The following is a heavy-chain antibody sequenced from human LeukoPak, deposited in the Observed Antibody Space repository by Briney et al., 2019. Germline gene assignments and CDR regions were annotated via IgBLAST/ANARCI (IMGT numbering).Heavy chain of an antibody. CDR1: GYTFTGYY. CDR2: INPNSGGT. Sequence: ASVKVSCKASGYTFTGYYMHWVRQAPGQGLEWMGWINPNSGGTNYAQKLQGRVTMTTDTSTSTAYMELRSLRSDDTAVYYCARDLSLYSNWFDPWGQGTLVTVSS. V-gene: IGHV1-2*02. J-gene: IGHJ5*02. D-gene: IGHD2-21*01. CDR3: ARDLSLYSNWFDP.